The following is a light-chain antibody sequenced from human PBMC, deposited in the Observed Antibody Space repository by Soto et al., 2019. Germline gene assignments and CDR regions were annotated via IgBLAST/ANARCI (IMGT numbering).Light chain of an antibody. V-gene: IGKV1-8*01. CDR1: QGISSY. CDR2: AAS. Sequence: AILMTQSPSSLSASTGDRVTITCRASQGISSYLAWYQQKPGKAPKLLIYAASTLQSGVPSRFSGSGSGTDFTLTISCLQSEDFATYYCQQYYSSWTFGQGTKVEIK. CDR3: QQYYSSWT. J-gene: IGKJ1*01.